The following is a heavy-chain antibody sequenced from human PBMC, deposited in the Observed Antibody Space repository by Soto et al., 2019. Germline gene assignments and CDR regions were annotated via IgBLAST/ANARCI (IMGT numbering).Heavy chain of an antibody. J-gene: IGHJ5*02. CDR1: GFTFSSYA. CDR2: ISGSGGST. V-gene: IGHV3-23*01. Sequence: EVQLLESGGGLVQPGGSLRLSCAASGFTFSSYAMSWVRQAPGKGLEWVSAISGSGGSTYYADSVKGRFTISRDNSKNTLYLQMNSLRAEDTAVYYCAKKPDYYDSSVLNWFDPWGKGTLVTVSS. CDR3: AKKPDYYDSSVLNWFDP. D-gene: IGHD3-22*01.